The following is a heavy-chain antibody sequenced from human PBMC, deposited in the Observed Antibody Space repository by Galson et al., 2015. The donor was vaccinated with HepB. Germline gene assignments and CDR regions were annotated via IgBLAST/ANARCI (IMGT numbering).Heavy chain of an antibody. D-gene: IGHD3-10*01. J-gene: IGHJ4*02. CDR2: INPNTGDT. Sequence: SVKVSCKASGGTFSSYAISWVRQAPGQGLEWMGRINPNTGDTNYAQKFQGSVTMTRDTSNSTAYMELSRLRSDDTAVYYCARLPSAPDHWGQGTLVTVSS. CDR1: GGTFSSYA. CDR3: ARLPSAPDH. V-gene: IGHV1-2*06.